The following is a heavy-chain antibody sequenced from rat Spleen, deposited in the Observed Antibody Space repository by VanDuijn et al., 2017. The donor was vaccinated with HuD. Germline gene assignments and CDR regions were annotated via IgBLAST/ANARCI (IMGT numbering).Heavy chain of an antibody. D-gene: IGHD1-9*01. CDR2: ISYNGGST. CDR3: ARRHYGYTDYFDY. J-gene: IGHJ2*01. Sequence: EVQLVESDGGLVQPGRSLKLSCAASGFTFSDYYMAWIRQAPTKGLEWVAYISYNGGSTYYRDSVKGRFTISRDNAKSTLSLQMDSLRSEDTATYYCARRHYGYTDYFDYWGQGVMVTVSS. CDR1: GFTFSDYY. V-gene: IGHV5-20*01.